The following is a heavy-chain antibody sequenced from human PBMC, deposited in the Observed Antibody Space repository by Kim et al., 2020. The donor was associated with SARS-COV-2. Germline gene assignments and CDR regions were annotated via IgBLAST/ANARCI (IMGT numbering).Heavy chain of an antibody. Sequence: GGSLRLSCGVSGFTFSTYAMSWVRQAPGKGLEWVSVISGSGGTTYYADSVKGRLTISRDNSKNTLYLQMNSLRAEDTAVYYCAKGVFSSIYYNYFDYWGQGSLVTVSS. V-gene: IGHV3-23*01. CDR3: AKGVFSSIYYNYFDY. CDR2: ISGSGGTT. CDR1: GFTFSTYA. D-gene: IGHD3-3*01. J-gene: IGHJ4*02.